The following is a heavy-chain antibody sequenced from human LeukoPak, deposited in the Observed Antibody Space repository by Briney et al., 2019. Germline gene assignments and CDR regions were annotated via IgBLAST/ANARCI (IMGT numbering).Heavy chain of an antibody. CDR2: ISSSSSYI. Sequence: GGSLRLSCAASGFTFSSYSMNWVRQAPGKGLEWVSSISSSSSYIYYADSVKGRFTISRDNAKNSLYLQMNSLRAEDTAVYYCASAKRGYSYGYAQDYWGQGTLVTVSS. J-gene: IGHJ4*02. CDR3: ASAKRGYSYGYAQDY. V-gene: IGHV3-21*01. CDR1: GFTFSSYS. D-gene: IGHD5-18*01.